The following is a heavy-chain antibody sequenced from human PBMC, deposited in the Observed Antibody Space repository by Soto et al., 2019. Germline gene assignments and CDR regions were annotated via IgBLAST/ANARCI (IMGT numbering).Heavy chain of an antibody. CDR3: ATSRKGYFGTTAFDA. CDR2: IYNRGGT. V-gene: IGHV4-31*11. J-gene: IGHJ4*02. Sequence: QVQLQESGPGLVKPLQTLSLTCAVSGGSINRGDFFWNWSRQHTERGLEWIGYIYNRGGTFYNPSLETRLTISMDNSKNLCSLKLTSMIDADTAVYYCATSRKGYFGTTAFDAWGQGVLVTVSS. CDR1: GGSINRGDFF. D-gene: IGHD4-17*01.